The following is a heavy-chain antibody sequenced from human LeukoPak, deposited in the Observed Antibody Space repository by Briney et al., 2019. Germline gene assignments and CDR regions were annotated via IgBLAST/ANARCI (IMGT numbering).Heavy chain of an antibody. D-gene: IGHD6-13*01. V-gene: IGHV3-53*01. CDR1: GFTVSSNY. CDR3: AREPIAAAGTLGDY. J-gene: IGHJ4*02. CDR2: IYSGGST. Sequence: GGSLRLSCGASGFTVSSNYMSWVRQAPGEGLEWVSVIYSGGSTYYADSVKGRFTVSRDNSKNTLYLQMSSLRAEDTAVYYCAREPIAAAGTLGDYWGQGTLVTVSS.